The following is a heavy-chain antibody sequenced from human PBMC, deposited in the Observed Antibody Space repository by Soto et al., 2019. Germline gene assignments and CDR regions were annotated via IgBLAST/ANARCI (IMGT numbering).Heavy chain of an antibody. V-gene: IGHV3-74*01. CDR3: ASGLELPYPDFDC. Sequence: GGSLRLSCAASGFTFSSYWMHWVRQAPGKGLVWVSRINSDGSSTSYADSVKGRFTISRDNAKNTLYLQMNSLSAEDAAVYYCASGLELPYPDFDCWGQGTLVTVSS. CDR1: GFTFSSYW. J-gene: IGHJ4*01. D-gene: IGHD1-1*01. CDR2: INSDGSST.